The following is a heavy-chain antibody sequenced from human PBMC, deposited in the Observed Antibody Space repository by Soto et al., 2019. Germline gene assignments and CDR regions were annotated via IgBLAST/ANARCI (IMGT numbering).Heavy chain of an antibody. V-gene: IGHV4-39*01. CDR3: ARHRGNCNYKPFDF. D-gene: IGHD1-7*01. J-gene: IGHJ4*02. Sequence: QLQMQESGPGLVKPSETLSLTCTVSGDSLMSSSYYWGWIRQPPGKELEWIGSVAYGGNTYYRPSLRSRVTISLDKSKNHFSPNMSSVTGADTAGFYWARHRGNCNYKPFDFWGQGTLVAVSS. CDR1: GDSLMSSSYY. CDR2: VAYGGNT.